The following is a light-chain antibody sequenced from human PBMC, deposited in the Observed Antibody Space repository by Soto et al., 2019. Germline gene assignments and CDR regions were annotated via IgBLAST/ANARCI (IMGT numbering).Light chain of an antibody. Sequence: AIRMTQSPSSXSASTGDRVTITCRASQGISSYLAWYQQKPGKAPKLLIYAASTLQSGVPSRFSGSGSGTDFTLTISCLQSEDFATYYCQQYYSYPRTFGPGTKADIK. J-gene: IGKJ3*01. CDR3: QQYYSYPRT. CDR2: AAS. V-gene: IGKV1-8*01. CDR1: QGISSY.